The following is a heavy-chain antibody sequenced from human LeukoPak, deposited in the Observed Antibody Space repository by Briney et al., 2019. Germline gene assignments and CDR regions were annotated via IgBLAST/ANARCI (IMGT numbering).Heavy chain of an antibody. Sequence: GGSLRLSCAASGFTFSSYAVSWVRQAPGKGLEWVSAISGSGDNTYYADSVKGRFTISRDNSKNTLYLQMNSLRAEDTAVYYCANARAAADYWGQGTLVTVSS. J-gene: IGHJ4*02. CDR2: ISGSGDNT. CDR3: ANARAAADY. V-gene: IGHV3-23*01. D-gene: IGHD6-13*01. CDR1: GFTFSSYA.